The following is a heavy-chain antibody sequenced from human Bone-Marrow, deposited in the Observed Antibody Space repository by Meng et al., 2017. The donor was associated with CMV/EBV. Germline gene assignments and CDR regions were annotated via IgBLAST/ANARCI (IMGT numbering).Heavy chain of an antibody. CDR3: ARGSLGYCSSTSCYTSKIHPKYYFDY. D-gene: IGHD2-2*02. Sequence: SETLSLTCTVSGGSISSYYWSWIRQPPGKGLEWIGYIYYSGSTNYNPSLKSRVTISVDTSKNQFSLKPSSVTAADTAVYYCARGSLGYCSSTSCYTSKIHPKYYFDYWGQGTLVTVSS. CDR2: IYYSGST. CDR1: GGSISSYY. J-gene: IGHJ4*02. V-gene: IGHV4-59*01.